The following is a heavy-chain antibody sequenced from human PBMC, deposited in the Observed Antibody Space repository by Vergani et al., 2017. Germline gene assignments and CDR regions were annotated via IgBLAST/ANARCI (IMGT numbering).Heavy chain of an antibody. Sequence: QVQLVESGGGVVQPGRSLRLSCAASGFTFSSYGMHWVRQAPGKGLEWVAVISYDGSNKYYADSVKGRLTISRDNSKNTLYLQMNSLRAEDTAVYYCAVLWFGELLSNDDYWGQGTLVTVSS. CDR2: ISYDGSNK. CDR1: GFTFSSYG. D-gene: IGHD3-10*01. J-gene: IGHJ4*02. CDR3: AVLWFGELLSNDDY. V-gene: IGHV3-30*03.